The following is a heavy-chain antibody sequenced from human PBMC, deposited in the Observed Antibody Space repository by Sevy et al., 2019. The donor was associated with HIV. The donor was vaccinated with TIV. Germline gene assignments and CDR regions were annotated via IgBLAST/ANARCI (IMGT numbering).Heavy chain of an antibody. D-gene: IGHD3-22*01. CDR2: ISGPGIST. Sequence: GGSLRLSCAASGFTFNTHAMSWVRQAPGKGLEWVSLISGPGISTYYADSVKGRFTISRDNSKNTLYLQMNNLRDDETAVYYCAKALNPALESMIEVVLRTLKGLDVWGQGTTVTVSS. J-gene: IGHJ3*01. V-gene: IGHV3-23*01. CDR3: AKALNPALESMIEVVLRTLKGLDV. CDR1: GFTFNTHA.